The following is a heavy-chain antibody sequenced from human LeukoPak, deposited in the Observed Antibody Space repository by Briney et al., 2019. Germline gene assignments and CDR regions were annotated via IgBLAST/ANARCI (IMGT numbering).Heavy chain of an antibody. J-gene: IGHJ4*02. CDR3: ARLTSH. V-gene: IGHV3-23*01. CDR2: MSGSGT. D-gene: IGHD3-16*01. Sequence: GGSLRLSCAASGFTFSSTAMSWVRQAPGKGLEWVSTMSGSGTYYADSVKGRFTISRDNSKNTLYLQMNSLRAEDTAVYYCARLTSHWGQGTLVTVSS. CDR1: GFTFSSTA.